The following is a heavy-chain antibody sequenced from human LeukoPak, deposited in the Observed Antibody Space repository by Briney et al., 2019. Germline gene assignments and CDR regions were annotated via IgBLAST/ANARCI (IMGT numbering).Heavy chain of an antibody. V-gene: IGHV3-30*03. CDR3: ARSEYLRLGGYFDY. CDR2: ISYDGSNK. D-gene: IGHD3-10*01. CDR1: GFTFSSYG. J-gene: IGHJ4*02. Sequence: GGSLRLSCAASGFTFSSYGMHWVRQAPGKGLEWVAVISYDGSNKYYADSVKGRFTISRDNSKNTLYLQMNSLRAEDTAVYYCARSEYLRLGGYFDYWGQGTLVTVSS.